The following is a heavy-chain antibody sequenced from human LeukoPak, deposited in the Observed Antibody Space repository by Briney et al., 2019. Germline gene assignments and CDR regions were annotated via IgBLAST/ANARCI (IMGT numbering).Heavy chain of an antibody. CDR3: TNSDDYGDY. CDR2: IAFDDTDR. V-gene: IGHV3-30*04. Sequence: GGSLRLSCAASGFIFGDYAMHWVRQAPGKGLEWVAAIAFDDTDRYYIDSVKGRSTISRDDSKNTLYLHMTSLRAEDTAVYYCTNSDDYGDYWGQGTLVTASS. J-gene: IGHJ4*02. CDR1: GFIFGDYA.